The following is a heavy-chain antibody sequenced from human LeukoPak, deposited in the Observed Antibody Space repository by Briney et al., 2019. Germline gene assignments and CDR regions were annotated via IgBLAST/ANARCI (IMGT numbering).Heavy chain of an antibody. V-gene: IGHV1-2*02. J-gene: IGHJ5*02. CDR1: GYMFTTYY. CDR3: ARRGYDILTGYYNGNWFDP. D-gene: IGHD3-9*01. CDR2: INPHSGGT. Sequence: GASVKVSCKTSGYMFTTYYPHWVRQAPGQGLEWMGWINPHSGGTNYAQKFQGRVTMTRDTSISTAYMELSRLRSDDTAVYYCARRGYDILTGYYNGNWFDPWGQGTLVTVSS.